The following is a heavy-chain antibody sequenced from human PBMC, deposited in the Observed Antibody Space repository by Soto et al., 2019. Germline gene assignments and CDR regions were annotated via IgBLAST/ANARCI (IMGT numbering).Heavy chain of an antibody. CDR1: SGSISSSNW. CDR3: AREESIAASYYYMDV. J-gene: IGHJ6*03. D-gene: IGHD6-6*01. CDR2: IYHSGST. V-gene: IGHV4-4*02. Sequence: SETLSLTCAVSSGSISSSNWWSWVRQPPGKGLEWIGEIYHSGSTNYNPSLKSRVTISVDKSKNQFSLKLSSVTAADTAVYYCAREESIAASYYYMDVWGKGTTVTVSS.